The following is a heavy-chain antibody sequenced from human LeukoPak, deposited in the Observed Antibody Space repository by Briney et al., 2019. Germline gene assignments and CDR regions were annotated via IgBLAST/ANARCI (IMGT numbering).Heavy chain of an antibody. D-gene: IGHD6-19*01. CDR3: ARMDSSGWYDY. CDR2: IYYSGST. J-gene: IGHJ4*02. Sequence: SGTLSLTCTVSGGSISTYYWSWIRQPPGKGLEWIGYIYYSGSTNYNPSLKSRVTISVDTSKNQFSRRLSSVTAADTAVYYCARMDSSGWYDYWGQGTLVTVSS. V-gene: IGHV4-59*01. CDR1: GGSISTYY.